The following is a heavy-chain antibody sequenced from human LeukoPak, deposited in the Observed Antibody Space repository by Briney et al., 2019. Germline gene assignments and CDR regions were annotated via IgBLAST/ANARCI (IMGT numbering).Heavy chain of an antibody. V-gene: IGHV1-24*01. CDR2: FDPEDGET. J-gene: IGHJ4*02. Sequence: ASVKVSCKVSGYTLTELSMHWVRQAPGKGLEWMGGFDPEDGETIYAQKFQGRVTMTEDTSTDTAYMELSSLRSEDTAVYYCATDVAAAAPLRFDYWGQGTLVTVSS. CDR3: ATDVAAAAPLRFDY. D-gene: IGHD6-13*01. CDR1: GYTLTELS.